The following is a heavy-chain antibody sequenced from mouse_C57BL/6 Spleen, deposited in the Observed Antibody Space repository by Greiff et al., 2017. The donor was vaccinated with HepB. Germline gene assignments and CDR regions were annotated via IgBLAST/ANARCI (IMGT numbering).Heavy chain of an antibody. D-gene: IGHD2-4*01. CDR2: IDPSDSYT. J-gene: IGHJ2*01. CDR3: ARTGDDYHYFDY. V-gene: IGHV1-69*01. CDR1: GYTFTSYW. Sequence: QVQLQQPGAELVMPGASVKLSCKASGYTFTSYWMHWVKQRPGQGLEWIGEIDPSDSYTNYNQKFKGKSTLNVDKSSSTAYMQLSSLTSEDSAVYYCARTGDDYHYFDYWGQGTTLTVSS.